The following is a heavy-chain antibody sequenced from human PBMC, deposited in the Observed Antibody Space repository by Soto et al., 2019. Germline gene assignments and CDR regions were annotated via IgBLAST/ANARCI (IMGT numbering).Heavy chain of an antibody. CDR1: GFTFSSYA. CDR2: ISGSGGST. Sequence: EVQLLESGGGLVQPGGSLRLSCAASGFTFSSYAVSWVRQAPGKGLEWVSGISGSGGSTDYADSVKGRFTISRDNSKNTLYLQMNSLRAEDTALYYCTKLGAYVGATTEVKGYYFDSWGQGTLVTVSS. J-gene: IGHJ4*02. V-gene: IGHV3-23*01. CDR3: TKLGAYVGATTEVKGYYFDS. D-gene: IGHD1-26*01.